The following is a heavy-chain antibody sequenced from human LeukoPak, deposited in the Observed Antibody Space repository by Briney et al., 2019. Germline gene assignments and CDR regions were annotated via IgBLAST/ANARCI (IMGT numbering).Heavy chain of an antibody. CDR3: ARAYSSSWYVWFGP. D-gene: IGHD6-13*01. V-gene: IGHV1-2*04. Sequence: ASVKVSCKASGYTFTGYYMHWVRQAPGQGLEWMGWINPNSGGTNYAQKFQGWVTMTRDTSISTAYMELSRLRSDDTAVYYCARAYSSSWYVWFGPWGQGTLVTVSS. CDR1: GYTFTGYY. CDR2: INPNSGGT. J-gene: IGHJ5*02.